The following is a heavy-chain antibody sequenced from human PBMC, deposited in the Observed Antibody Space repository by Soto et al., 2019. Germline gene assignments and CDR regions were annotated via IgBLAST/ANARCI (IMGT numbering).Heavy chain of an antibody. CDR2: ISSTGDTD. V-gene: IGHV3-11*01. CDR3: ARGLQPYHCEDRGYFGRPGFFDL. J-gene: IGHJ2*01. CDR1: RFIFSDSY. Sequence: QVQLVEFGGGVVKPGGSLRLSCAASRFIFSDSYMTWIRQAPGKGLECVSYISSTGDTDYYADPVKGRYTISRDNAKKSLSLLLTSLGAAATAVYYCARGLQPYHCEDRGYFGRPGFFDLWGRGTLVTVPS. D-gene: IGHD3-22*01.